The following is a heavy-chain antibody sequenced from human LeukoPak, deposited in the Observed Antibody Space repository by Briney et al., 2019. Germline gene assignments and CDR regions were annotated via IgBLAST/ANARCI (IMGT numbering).Heavy chain of an antibody. CDR3: ARDLLAHTAMAAYDY. D-gene: IGHD5-18*01. Sequence: PSETLSLTSTVSAGSINNYYLSWIRQPQGKALEWIGHIHYGGSTNYSPSLKSRVTISVDTSKNQFSLRLSSVTAADTAVYYCARDLLAHTAMAAYDYWGQGTLVSVYS. CDR2: IHYGGST. J-gene: IGHJ4*02. V-gene: IGHV4-59*01. CDR1: AGSINNYY.